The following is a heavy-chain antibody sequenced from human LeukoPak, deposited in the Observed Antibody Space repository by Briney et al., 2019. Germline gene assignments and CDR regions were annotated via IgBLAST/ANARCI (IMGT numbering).Heavy chain of an antibody. CDR2: ISYDGSNK. V-gene: IGHV3-30*03. D-gene: IGHD1-26*01. CDR3: ARARWVYSGTSDAFDI. CDR1: GFTFSSYG. J-gene: IGHJ3*02. Sequence: GGSLRLSCAASGFTFSSYGMHWVRQAPGKGLEWVAVISYDGSNKYYADSVKGRFTISRDNSKNTLYLQMNSLRAEDTAVYYCARARWVYSGTSDAFDIWGQGTMVTVS.